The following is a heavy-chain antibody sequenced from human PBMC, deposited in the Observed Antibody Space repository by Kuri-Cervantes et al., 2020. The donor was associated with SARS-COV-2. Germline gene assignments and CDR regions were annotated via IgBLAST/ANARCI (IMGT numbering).Heavy chain of an antibody. J-gene: IGHJ4*02. CDR2: IYYSGST. D-gene: IGHD4-17*01. CDR3: ASAKYYRAGYYFDY. CDR1: GGSISSYY. Sequence: SETLSLTCAVSGGSISSYYWSWIRQPPGKGLEWIGYIYYSGSTNYNPSLKSRVNISVDTSTNQFSLTLSSVTAADTALYFYASAKYYRAGYYFDYWGQGDVVTVSS. V-gene: IGHV4-59*01.